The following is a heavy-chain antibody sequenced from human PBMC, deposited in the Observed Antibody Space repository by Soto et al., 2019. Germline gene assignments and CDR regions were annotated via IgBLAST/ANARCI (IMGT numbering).Heavy chain of an antibody. CDR2: IYSGGST. J-gene: IGHJ6*03. V-gene: IGHV3-66*01. CDR3: ARSLLERRYYYYYMDV. D-gene: IGHD1-1*01. CDR1: GFTVSSNY. Sequence: GGSLRLSCAASGFTVSSNYMSWVRQAPGKGLEWVSVIYSGGSTYSADSVKGRFTISRDNSKNTLYLQMNSLRAEDTAVYYCARSLLERRYYYYYMDVWGKGTTVTVSS.